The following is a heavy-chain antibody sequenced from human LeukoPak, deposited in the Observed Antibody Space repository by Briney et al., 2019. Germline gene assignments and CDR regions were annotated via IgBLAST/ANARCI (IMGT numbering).Heavy chain of an antibody. Sequence: PRASVKVSCKASGGTFSSYTISWVRQAPGQGLEWMGRIIPILGIANYVQKFQGRVTITADTSTSTAYMELSSLRPEDTVVYYCARDVSSSWENWGQGTLVTVSS. CDR1: GGTFSSYT. V-gene: IGHV1-69*04. D-gene: IGHD6-13*01. CDR2: IIPILGIA. J-gene: IGHJ4*02. CDR3: ARDVSSSWEN.